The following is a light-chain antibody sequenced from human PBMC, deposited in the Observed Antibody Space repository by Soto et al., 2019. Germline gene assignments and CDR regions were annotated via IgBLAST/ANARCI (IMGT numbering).Light chain of an antibody. Sequence: QSVLTQPASVSGSPGQSITISCTGTSSDVGGYNYVSWYQQHPGKAPKLIMYDVSNRPSGVSNSFSGSKSGNTASLTISGLQAEDEADYYCGSYTSSNTYVFGTGTKVTV. V-gene: IGLV2-14*03. CDR2: DVS. J-gene: IGLJ1*01. CDR3: GSYTSSNTYV. CDR1: SSDVGGYNY.